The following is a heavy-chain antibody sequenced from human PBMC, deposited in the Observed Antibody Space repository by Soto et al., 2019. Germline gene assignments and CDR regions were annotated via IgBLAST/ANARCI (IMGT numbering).Heavy chain of an antibody. D-gene: IGHD3-10*01. CDR3: AREYGSGSSPPWFDP. J-gene: IGHJ5*02. CDR1: GFSFDDYG. CDR2: SNSNGDKT. Sequence: EVQLVESGGGVVWPGGSLRLSCAASGFSFDDYGMSWVRQVPGKGLEWVSGSNSNGDKTGYADSVKGRFTISRDNAKNSLYLQMNSLRVEDTALYHCAREYGSGSSPPWFDPWGQGILVTVSS. V-gene: IGHV3-20*01.